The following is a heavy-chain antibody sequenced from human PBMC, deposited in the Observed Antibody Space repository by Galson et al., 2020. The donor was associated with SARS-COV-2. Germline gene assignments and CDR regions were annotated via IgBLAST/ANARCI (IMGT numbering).Heavy chain of an antibody. D-gene: IGHD3-9*01. CDR2: IDWDDDK. CDR3: ARIYYDILTGYYYGMDV. J-gene: IGHJ6*02. Sequence: SGPTLVTPTQTLTLTCTFSGFSLSTSGMCVSWIRQPPGKALEWLALIDWDDDKYYSTSLKTRLTISKDTSKNQVVLTMTNMDPVDTATYYCARIYYDILTGYYYGMDVWGQGTTVTVSS. CDR1: GFSLSTSGMC. V-gene: IGHV2-70*01.